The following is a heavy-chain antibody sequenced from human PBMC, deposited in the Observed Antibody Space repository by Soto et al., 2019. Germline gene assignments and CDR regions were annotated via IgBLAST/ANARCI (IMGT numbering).Heavy chain of an antibody. D-gene: IGHD3-3*02. CDR2: ISYSGST. CDR3: ARGFSIDWYTYFFDF. CDR1: GASISGYH. Sequence: QVQLQESGPGLVKPSETLSLTCTVSGASISGYHWSWIRQPPGKGLQCLGYISYSGSTNSNPSLKSRVNMSTDASKNQFSLTLNSGTAADTAVYYCARGFSIDWYTYFFDFWGQGPLVTVSS. V-gene: IGHV4-59*08. J-gene: IGHJ4*02.